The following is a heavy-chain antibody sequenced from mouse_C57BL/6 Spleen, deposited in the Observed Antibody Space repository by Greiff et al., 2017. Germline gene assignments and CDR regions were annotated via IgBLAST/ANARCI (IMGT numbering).Heavy chain of an antibody. CDR1: GYSITSGYY. J-gene: IGHJ1*03. CDR2: ISYDGSN. V-gene: IGHV3-6*01. D-gene: IGHD1-1*01. Sequence: EVKLMESGPGLVKPSQSLSLTCSVTGYSITSGYYWNWIRQFPGNKLEWMGYISYDGSNNYNPSLKNRISITRDTSKNQFFLKLNSVTTEDTATYYCARHSYYGSSRGYFDVWGTGTTVTVSS. CDR3: ARHSYYGSSRGYFDV.